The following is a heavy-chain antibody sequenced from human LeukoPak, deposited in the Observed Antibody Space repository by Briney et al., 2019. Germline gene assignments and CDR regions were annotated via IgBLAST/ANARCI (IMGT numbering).Heavy chain of an antibody. CDR2: INPNNGGT. CDR3: ARLRYFDWPDAFDI. J-gene: IGHJ3*02. V-gene: IGHV1-2*02. CDR1: GYTFTGYY. D-gene: IGHD3-9*01. Sequence: ASVKVSCKASGYTFTGYYMHWVRQAPGQGLEWMGWINPNNGGTNYAQKLQGRVTMTTDTSTSTAYMELRSLRSGDTAVYYCARLRYFDWPDAFDIWGQGTMVTVSS.